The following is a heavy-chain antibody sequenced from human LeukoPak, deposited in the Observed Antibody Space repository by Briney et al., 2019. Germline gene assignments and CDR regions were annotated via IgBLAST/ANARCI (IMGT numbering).Heavy chain of an antibody. CDR1: GYTFTGYY. J-gene: IGHJ4*02. D-gene: IGHD1-26*01. CDR3: ATSGIVGPPDYFDY. Sequence: ASVKVSCKASGYTFTGYYMHWVRQAPGQGLEWMGRINPNSGGTNYAQKFQGRGTITRDTSISTAYMELSRLRSDDTAVYYCATSGIVGPPDYFDYWGQGTLVTVSS. V-gene: IGHV1-2*06. CDR2: INPNSGGT.